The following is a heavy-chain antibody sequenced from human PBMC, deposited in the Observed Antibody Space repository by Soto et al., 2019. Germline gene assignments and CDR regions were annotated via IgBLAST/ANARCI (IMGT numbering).Heavy chain of an antibody. V-gene: IGHV3-30-3*01. D-gene: IGHD6-13*01. CDR3: ARGYSSSSAAFDY. Sequence: QVQLVESGGGVVQPGRSLRLSCAASGFTFSSYAIHWVRQAPGKGLEWVAIISYDATNKYYADSVKGRFTISRDNSKNTLYVQLNSLRPEDTAVYYCARGYSSSSAAFDYWGQGTLVTVSS. CDR1: GFTFSSYA. J-gene: IGHJ4*02. CDR2: ISYDATNK.